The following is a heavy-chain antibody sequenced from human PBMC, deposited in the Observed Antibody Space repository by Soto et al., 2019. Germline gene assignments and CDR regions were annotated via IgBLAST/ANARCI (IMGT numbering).Heavy chain of an antibody. J-gene: IGHJ4*02. Sequence: SETLSLTCAVYGGSISSYYWSWIRQPPGKGLEWIGYIYNSGSTHYNPSLKSRVTISVDTSKNQFSLKLSSVTAADTAVYYCARQQAGRGVDYWGQGTLVTVSS. CDR3: ARQQAGRGVDY. CDR2: IYNSGST. D-gene: IGHD6-13*01. CDR1: GGSISSYY. V-gene: IGHV4-59*01.